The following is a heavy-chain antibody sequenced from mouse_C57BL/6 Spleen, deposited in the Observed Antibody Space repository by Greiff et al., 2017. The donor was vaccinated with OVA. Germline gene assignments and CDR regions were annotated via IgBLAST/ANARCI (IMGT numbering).Heavy chain of an antibody. CDR3: ARFITTVDWYFDV. CDR2: ISNGGGST. Sequence: EVKLVESGGGLVQPGGSLKLSCAASGFTFSDYYMYWVRQTPEKRLEWVAYISNGGGSTYYPDTVKGRFTISRDNAKNTLYLQMSRLKSEDTAMYYGARFITTVDWYFDVWGTGTTVTVSS. CDR1: GFTFSDYY. D-gene: IGHD1-1*01. J-gene: IGHJ1*03. V-gene: IGHV5-12*01.